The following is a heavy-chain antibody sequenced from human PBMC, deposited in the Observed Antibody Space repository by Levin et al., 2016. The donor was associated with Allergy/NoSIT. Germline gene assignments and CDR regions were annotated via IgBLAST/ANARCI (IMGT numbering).Heavy chain of an antibody. D-gene: IGHD3-22*01. J-gene: IGHJ3*02. CDR3: ARAHITMIVVVIPPDAFDI. CDR2: IKQDGSEK. V-gene: IGHV3-7*03. Sequence: VRQAPGKGLEWVANIKQDGSEKYYVDSVKGRFTISRDNAKNSLYLQMNSLRAEDTAVYYCARAHITMIVVVIPPDAFDIWGQGTMVTVSS.